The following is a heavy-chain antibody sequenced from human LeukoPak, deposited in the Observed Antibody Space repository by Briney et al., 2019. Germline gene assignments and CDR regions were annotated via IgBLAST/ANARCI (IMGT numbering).Heavy chain of an antibody. Sequence: GGSLRLSCAASGFTFSSYAMHWVRQAPGKGLEWVAVVSYDGSNKCYADSVKGRFTISRDNSKNTLYLQMNSLGAEDTAVYYCARDLRAYSYGLRLSVDYWGQGTLVTVSS. CDR1: GFTFSSYA. CDR3: ARDLRAYSYGLRLSVDY. V-gene: IGHV3-30-3*01. CDR2: VSYDGSNK. D-gene: IGHD5-18*01. J-gene: IGHJ4*02.